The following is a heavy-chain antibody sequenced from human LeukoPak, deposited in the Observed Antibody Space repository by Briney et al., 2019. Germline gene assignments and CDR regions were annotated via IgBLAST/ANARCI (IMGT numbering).Heavy chain of an antibody. CDR2: IYYSGST. CDR1: GGSISSYY. Sequence: SETLSLTCTVSGGSISSYYWSWIRQPPGKGLEWIGYIYYSGSTNYNPSLKSRVTISVDTSKNQFSLKLSSVTAADTAVYYCATSPVNSGYGIFDYWGQGTLVTVSS. CDR3: ATSPVNSGYGIFDY. J-gene: IGHJ4*02. V-gene: IGHV4-59*01. D-gene: IGHD5-12*01.